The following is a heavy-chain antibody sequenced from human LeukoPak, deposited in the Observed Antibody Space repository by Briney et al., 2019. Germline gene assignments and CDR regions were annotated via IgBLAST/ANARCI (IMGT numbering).Heavy chain of an antibody. D-gene: IGHD6-6*01. CDR1: GYSFTSYY. Sequence: ASVKVSCKASGYSFTSYYMHWVRQAPGQGLEWMGIINPSGGSTSYAQKFQDRVTMTRDTSTSTVYMEPNSLRSEDTAVYYCARNVYSSSLSYWGQGTLVTVSS. CDR2: INPSGGST. V-gene: IGHV1-46*01. CDR3: ARNVYSSSLSY. J-gene: IGHJ4*02.